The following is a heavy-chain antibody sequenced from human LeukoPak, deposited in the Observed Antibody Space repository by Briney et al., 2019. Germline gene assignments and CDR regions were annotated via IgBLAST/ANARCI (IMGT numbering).Heavy chain of an antibody. CDR2: IHSGGST. CDR1: GFTFSSDR. D-gene: IGHD6-13*01. V-gene: IGHV3-66*01. CDR3: AREVGSSWYEYYYYGMDV. J-gene: IGHJ6*02. Sequence: GGSLRLSCEGSGFTFSSDRMHWVRQAPGKGLEWVSVIHSGGSTYYADSVKGRFTISRDNSKNTLYLQMNSLRAEDTAVYYCAREVGSSWYEYYYYGMDVWGQGTTVTVSS.